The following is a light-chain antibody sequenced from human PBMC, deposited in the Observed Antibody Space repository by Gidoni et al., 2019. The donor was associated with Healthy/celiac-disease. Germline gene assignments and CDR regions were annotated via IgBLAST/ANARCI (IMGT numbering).Light chain of an antibody. CDR1: QSVSSSY. J-gene: IGKJ1*01. Sequence: ELVLTQSPGTLSLSPGERATLSCRASQSVSSSYLAWYQQKPGQAPRLLIYGASSRATGIPDRFSGSGSGTDFTLTISRLEPEDFAVYYCQQYGSSPSGTFGQGTKVKSN. V-gene: IGKV3-20*01. CDR3: QQYGSSPSGT. CDR2: GAS.